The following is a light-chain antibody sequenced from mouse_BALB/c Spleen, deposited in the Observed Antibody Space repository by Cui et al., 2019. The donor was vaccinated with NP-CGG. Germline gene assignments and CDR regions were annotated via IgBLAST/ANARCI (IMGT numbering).Light chain of an antibody. CDR3: ALWYSNHWV. CDR2: GTN. Sequence: QAVVTQESALTTSPGETVPLPCRSSTGAVTTNNYANWVQEKPDHLFTGLIGGTNNRAPGVPARFSGSLIGDKAALTITGAQTEDEAIYFCALWYSNHWVFGGGTKLTVL. V-gene: IGLV1*01. J-gene: IGLJ1*01. CDR1: TGAVTTNNY.